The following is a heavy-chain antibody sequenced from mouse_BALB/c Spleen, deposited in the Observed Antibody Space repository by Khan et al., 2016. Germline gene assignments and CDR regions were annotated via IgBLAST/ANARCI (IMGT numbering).Heavy chain of an antibody. CDR1: GFNIKDYY. CDR2: IDPENGNT. J-gene: IGHJ3*01. Sequence: VQLHQSGAELVRPGALVKLSCKASGFNIKDYYMHWVKQRPEQGLEWIGWIDPENGNTIYDPKFQGKASITADTSSNTAYLQLSSLTSEDTAVYYCARPYYGNYAWFGYWGQGTLVTVSA. D-gene: IGHD2-10*01. CDR3: ARPYYGNYAWFGY. V-gene: IGHV14-1*02.